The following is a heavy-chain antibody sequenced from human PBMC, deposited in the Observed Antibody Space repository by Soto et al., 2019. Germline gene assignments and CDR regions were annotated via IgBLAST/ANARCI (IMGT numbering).Heavy chain of an antibody. Sequence: SETLSLTCTVSGGSITSGDYYWSWIRQPPGKGLEWIGHVYYTGSINYNPSLKSRVTISVDASKNQFSLNLNSVTAADTAVYYCARDPWARGVAYGVQGPLVTVSP. J-gene: IGHJ4*02. D-gene: IGHD3-16*01. CDR1: GGSITSGDYY. CDR3: ARDPWARGVAY. V-gene: IGHV4-30-4*01. CDR2: VYYTGSI.